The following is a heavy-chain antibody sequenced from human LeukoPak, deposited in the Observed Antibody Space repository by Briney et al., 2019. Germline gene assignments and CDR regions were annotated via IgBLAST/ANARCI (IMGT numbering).Heavy chain of an antibody. D-gene: IGHD3-16*02. CDR3: ARAYQPLGGLSFPDY. Sequence: ASVKVSCKASGYIFTGYYMHWVRQAPGQGLEWMGWINPNSGDTNYAQKFQGRVTMTRDTSISTAYMELSRLRSDDAAVYYCARAYQPLGGLSFPDYWGQGTLVTVSS. J-gene: IGHJ4*02. CDR1: GYIFTGYY. CDR2: INPNSGDT. V-gene: IGHV1-2*02.